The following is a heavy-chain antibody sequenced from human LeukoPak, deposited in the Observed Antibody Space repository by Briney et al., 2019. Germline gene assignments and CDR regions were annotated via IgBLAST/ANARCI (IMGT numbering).Heavy chain of an antibody. CDR1: GGSFSGFY. Sequence: SETLSPTCAVYGGSFSGFYWSWIRQPPGKGLEWIGEINHSGSTNYNPSLKSRVTISVDTSKNQFSLKLSSVTAADTAVYYCARGGERELVPALDYWGQGTLVTVSS. J-gene: IGHJ4*02. D-gene: IGHD1-1*01. CDR2: INHSGST. CDR3: ARGGERELVPALDY. V-gene: IGHV4-34*09.